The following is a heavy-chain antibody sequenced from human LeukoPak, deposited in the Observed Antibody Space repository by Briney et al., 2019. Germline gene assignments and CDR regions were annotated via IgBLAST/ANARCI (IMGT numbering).Heavy chain of an antibody. Sequence: PGGSLRLSCAASGFTFSSYEMNWVRQAPGKGLEWVSYISSSGSTIYYADSVKGRFTISRDNAKNSLYLQMNSLRAEDTAVYYCARGPLRPLYYFDYWGQGTLVTVSS. V-gene: IGHV3-48*03. CDR1: GFTFSSYE. J-gene: IGHJ4*02. D-gene: IGHD3-16*01. CDR3: ARGPLRPLYYFDY. CDR2: ISSSGSTI.